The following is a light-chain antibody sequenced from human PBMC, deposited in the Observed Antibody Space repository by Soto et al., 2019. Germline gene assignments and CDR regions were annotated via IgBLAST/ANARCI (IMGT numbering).Light chain of an antibody. CDR2: KLS. V-gene: IGKV2-30*01. CDR1: QNLVYSDGNTY. J-gene: IGKJ1*01. Sequence: DVVMSQSPLYLAVNFGRPSSISCRSSQNLVYSDGNTYLNWFQQRPGQSPRXLIYKLSERDSGVPDRFSVSVSGTDFTLKISQVEAEDVAVYDCMQGTQWPWTFCQGTKVDIK. CDR3: MQGTQWPWT.